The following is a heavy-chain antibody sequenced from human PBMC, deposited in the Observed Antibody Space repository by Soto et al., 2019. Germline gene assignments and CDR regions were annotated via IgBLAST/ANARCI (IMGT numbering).Heavy chain of an antibody. D-gene: IGHD2-2*02. CDR1: GGTFSSYA. Sequence: GASVKVSCKASGGTFSSYAFSWVRQAPGQGLEWMGGIIPIFGTANYAQKFQGRVTITADESTSTAYMELSSLRSEDTAVYYCASHCSSTSCYTNYYYGMDVWGRGTTVTVSS. CDR2: IIPIFGTA. CDR3: ASHCSSTSCYTNYYYGMDV. J-gene: IGHJ6*02. V-gene: IGHV1-69*13.